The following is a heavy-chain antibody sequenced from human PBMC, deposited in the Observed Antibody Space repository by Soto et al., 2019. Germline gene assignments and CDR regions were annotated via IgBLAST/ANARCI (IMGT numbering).Heavy chain of an antibody. J-gene: IGHJ4*02. D-gene: IGHD3-16*01. CDR3: ANDLLWGQSDY. V-gene: IGHV3-74*03. Sequence: EVQLVESGGGLVQPGGSLRLSCAVSGFTFSRYWMHWFRQVPGNGLVWVSSINTDGTNTQYADSVRGRFTVSRDKATNTVYLQMISLRSEDTAVYYCANDLLWGQSDYWGQGTVVVVSS. CDR2: INTDGTNT. CDR1: GFTFSRYW.